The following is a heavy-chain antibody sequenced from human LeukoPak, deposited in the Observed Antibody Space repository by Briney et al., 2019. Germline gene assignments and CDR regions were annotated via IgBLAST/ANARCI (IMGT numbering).Heavy chain of an antibody. J-gene: IGHJ6*02. D-gene: IGHD3-10*01. CDR3: ARGGRNYYFYGMDV. Sequence: SETLSLTCAVYGGSFSGYYWSWIRQPPGKGLEGIGEINHSGSTNYNPSLKSRVTMSVDTSKNQFSLKLTSVTAADTAVYYCARGGRNYYFYGMDVWGQGTTVTVSS. CDR2: INHSGST. V-gene: IGHV4-34*01. CDR1: GGSFSGYY.